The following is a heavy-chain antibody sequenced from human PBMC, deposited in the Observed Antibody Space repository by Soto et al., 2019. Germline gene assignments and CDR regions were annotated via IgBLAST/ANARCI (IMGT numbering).Heavy chain of an antibody. CDR1: GGTFSSYA. V-gene: IGHV1-69*12. Sequence: QVQLVQSGAEVKKPGSSVKVSCKASGGTFSSYAISWVRQAPGQGLEWMGGIIPIFGTANYAQKFQGRVTXXAXEXRSTAYMELSSLRAEDTAVYYCARDLQEGGGYVASYWGQGTLVTVSS. D-gene: IGHD5-12*01. J-gene: IGHJ4*02. CDR2: IIPIFGTA. CDR3: ARDLQEGGGYVASY.